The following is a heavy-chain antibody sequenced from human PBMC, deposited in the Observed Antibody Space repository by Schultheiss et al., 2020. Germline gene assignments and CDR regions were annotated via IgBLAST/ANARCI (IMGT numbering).Heavy chain of an antibody. CDR2: IYYSGST. J-gene: IGHJ2*01. CDR3: AMSPYSSGWYDWYFDL. D-gene: IGHD6-19*01. Sequence: SATLTLTCTVSGGSISSSSYYWGWIRQHPGKGLEWIGYIYYSGSTYYNPSLKSRVTISVDKSKNQFSLKLSSVTAADTAVYYCAMSPYSSGWYDWYFDLWGRGTLVTVSS. CDR1: GGSISSSSYY. V-gene: IGHV4-61*05.